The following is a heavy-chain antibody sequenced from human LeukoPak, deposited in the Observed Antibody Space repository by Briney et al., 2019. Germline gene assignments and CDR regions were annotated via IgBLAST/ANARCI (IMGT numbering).Heavy chain of an antibody. D-gene: IGHD4-17*01. CDR1: GFTFSDFY. CDR2: ISHSGDTT. Sequence: GGSLRLSCAASGFTFSDFYMSWIRQAPGKGLEWISYISHSGDTTYFADSVKGRFTVSRDNAKNSLYLQMDNLRADDTAVYYCARDHGLTTVTAEAFDYWGQGTLVTVSS. CDR3: ARDHGLTTVTAEAFDY. J-gene: IGHJ4*02. V-gene: IGHV3-11*01.